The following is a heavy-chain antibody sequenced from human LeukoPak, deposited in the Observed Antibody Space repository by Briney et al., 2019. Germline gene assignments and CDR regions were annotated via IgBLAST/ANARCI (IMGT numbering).Heavy chain of an antibody. Sequence: GGSLRLSCAAPGFAFCTYAMSWVPQAPGKGVEWVSGISATGGSTYSADSVKGRFTISRDNSKNTLILQMNNLRVEDTALYYCAKRHCRGGTCYSDSYYLDVWGKGTTLTVSS. J-gene: IGHJ6*03. CDR1: GFAFCTYA. CDR3: AKRHCRGGTCYSDSYYLDV. CDR2: ISATGGST. D-gene: IGHD2-15*01. V-gene: IGHV3-23*01.